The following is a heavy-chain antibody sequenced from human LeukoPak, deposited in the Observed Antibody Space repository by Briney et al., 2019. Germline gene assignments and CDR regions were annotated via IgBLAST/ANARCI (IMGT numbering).Heavy chain of an antibody. CDR1: GGSISSYY. Sequence: PSETLSLTCTASGGSISSYYWSWIRQPPGKGLEWIGYIYYSGSTNYNPSLKSRVTISVDTSKNQFSLKLSSVTAADTAVYYCARQGRDIAAAGTFDYWGQGTLVTVSS. J-gene: IGHJ4*02. CDR2: IYYSGST. V-gene: IGHV4-59*08. CDR3: ARQGRDIAAAGTFDY. D-gene: IGHD6-13*01.